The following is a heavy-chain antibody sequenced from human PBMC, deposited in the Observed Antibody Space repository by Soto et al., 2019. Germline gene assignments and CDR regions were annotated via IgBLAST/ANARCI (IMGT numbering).Heavy chain of an antibody. CDR1: GFAFSTYA. V-gene: IGHV3-23*01. D-gene: IGHD3-22*01. CDR3: AKDHTVVIRDAFDI. Sequence: EEQLLESGGGLVRPGGSLRLSCTASGFAFSTYAMNWVRQAPGKGLEWVSAISGSGRNTSVADSVRGRFTVSRDNSKNTVYLQMKSLRAEDTAVYYCAKDHTVVIRDAFDIWGQGTMVNVSS. CDR2: ISGSGRNT. J-gene: IGHJ3*02.